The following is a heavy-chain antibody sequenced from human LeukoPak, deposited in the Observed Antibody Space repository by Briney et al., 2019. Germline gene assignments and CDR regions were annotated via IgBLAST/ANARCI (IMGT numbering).Heavy chain of an antibody. CDR1: GGTFSSYA. CDR3: AGQYDYVWGSYRPFDY. D-gene: IGHD3-16*02. CDR2: IIPILGIA. Sequence: SVKVSCKASGGTFSSYAISWVRQAPGQGLEWMGRIIPILGIANYAQKFQGRVTITADKSTSTAYMELSSLRSEDTAVYYRAGQYDYVWGSYRPFDYWGQGTLVTVSS. V-gene: IGHV1-69*04. J-gene: IGHJ4*02.